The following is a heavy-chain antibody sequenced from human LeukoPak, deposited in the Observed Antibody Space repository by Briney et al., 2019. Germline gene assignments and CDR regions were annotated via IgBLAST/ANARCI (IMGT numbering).Heavy chain of an antibody. CDR1: GDSVSSIDAG. CDR3: ARVGTSNWDARGPFYFDF. V-gene: IGHV6-1*01. J-gene: IGHJ4*02. Sequence: SGPTLLKPSQTLSLTCAISGDSVSSIDAGWNWIRHSPSRGLEWLGMTYHRSRWYHVYEESVRSRIDINPDTSQNQFSLQLNFVTPEDTAVYYCARVGTSNWDARGPFYFDFWGQGTPVTVSS. D-gene: IGHD1-20*01. CDR2: TYHRSRWYH.